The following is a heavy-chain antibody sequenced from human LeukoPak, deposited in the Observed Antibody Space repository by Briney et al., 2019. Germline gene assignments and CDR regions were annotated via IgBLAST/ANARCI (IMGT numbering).Heavy chain of an antibody. CDR3: ARLQGRGDNYLDF. V-gene: IGHV4-59*08. CDR1: GGSISTYY. D-gene: IGHD7-27*01. Sequence: SETLSLTCTVSGGSISTYYWSWLRQPPGKGLECVEYVSYSGSTNYNPSLKTLKSRVTMSVDTSKNQFSLKVSSVTAADTAVYYCARLQGRGDNYLDFWGQGALVTVSS. J-gene: IGHJ4*02. CDR2: VSYSGST.